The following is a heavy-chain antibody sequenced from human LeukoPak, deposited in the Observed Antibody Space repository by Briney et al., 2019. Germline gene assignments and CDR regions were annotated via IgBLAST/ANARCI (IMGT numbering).Heavy chain of an antibody. Sequence: MSSETLSLTCTVSGGSISSYYWSWIRQPPGKGLEWIGYIYYSGSTNYNPSLKSRVTISVDTSKNQFSLKLSSVTAADTAVYYCARRDDSSGWPLDYWGQGTLVTVSS. CDR2: IYYSGST. D-gene: IGHD6-19*01. V-gene: IGHV4-59*08. J-gene: IGHJ4*02. CDR1: GGSISSYY. CDR3: ARRDDSSGWPLDY.